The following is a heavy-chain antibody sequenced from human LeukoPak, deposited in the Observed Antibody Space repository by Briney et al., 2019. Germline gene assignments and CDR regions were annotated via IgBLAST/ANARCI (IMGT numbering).Heavy chain of an antibody. J-gene: IGHJ4*02. CDR2: IWYDGSNK. V-gene: IGHV3-33*01. D-gene: IGHD5-12*01. CDR3: ARDRSVDFFDF. Sequence: PGRSLRLSCAASGFTLKNYGMHWVRQAPGKGLEWVAVIWYDGSNKYYADSVKGRFTISRDNSKNTLYLQMNTLRAEDTAIYYCARDRSVDFFDFWGQGTLVTVSS. CDR1: GFTLKNYG.